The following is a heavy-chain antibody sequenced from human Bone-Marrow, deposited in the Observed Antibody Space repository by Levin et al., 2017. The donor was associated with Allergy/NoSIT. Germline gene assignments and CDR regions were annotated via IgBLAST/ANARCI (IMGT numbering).Heavy chain of an antibody. CDR3: AGISYDYVSGTYRSGFDY. J-gene: IGHJ4*02. Sequence: GGSLRLSCSASGLTFRDFDMAWVRQAPGKGLEWISTIGLSGSSSHYAESVRGRFTISRDNDKKSVYLQMSSLSADDTAVYYCAGISYDYVSGTYRSGFDYWGRGTLVTVSS. D-gene: IGHD3-16*02. CDR2: IGLSGSSS. V-gene: IGHV3-48*03. CDR1: GLTFRDFD.